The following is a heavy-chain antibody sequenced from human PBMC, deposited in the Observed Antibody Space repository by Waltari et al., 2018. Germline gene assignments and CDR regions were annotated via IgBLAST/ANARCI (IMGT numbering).Heavy chain of an antibody. CDR2: ISWNSGSI. J-gene: IGHJ4*02. Sequence: EVQLVESGGGLVQLGRSLRLSCSASGFTFDDYAMPWVRQAPGKGLGWVSGISWNSGSIGYADSVKGRFTISRDNAKNSLYLQMNSLRAEDTALYYCAKDGRGLMAPHWGQGTLVTVSS. V-gene: IGHV3-9*01. CDR1: GFTFDDYA. CDR3: AKDGRGLMAPH. D-gene: IGHD2-8*01.